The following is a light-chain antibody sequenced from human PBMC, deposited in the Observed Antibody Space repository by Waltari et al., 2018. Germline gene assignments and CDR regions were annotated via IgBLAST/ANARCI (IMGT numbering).Light chain of an antibody. V-gene: IGKV1-33*01. CDR3: QQYQNVPLT. CDR1: QDISNY. Sequence: DFQMTQPPSSPSASVGARVIITCQASQDISNYLDLYEQKPGKAPKLLSSDASNLETGVPSRFSGSGSGTGFTLTINSLQPEDIATYYCQQYQNVPLTFGGGTKVEIK. CDR2: DAS. J-gene: IGKJ4*01.